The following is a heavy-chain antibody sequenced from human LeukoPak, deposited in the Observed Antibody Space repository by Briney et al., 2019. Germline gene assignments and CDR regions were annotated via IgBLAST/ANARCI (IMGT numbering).Heavy chain of an antibody. CDR3: ARDGFGEIYFDY. V-gene: IGHV3-48*01. J-gene: IGHJ4*02. D-gene: IGHD3-10*01. CDR2: ISSSSSII. Sequence: QTGGSLRLSCAASGFTFSSYSMNWVRQAPGKGLEWVSYISSSSSIIYYADSVKGRFTISRDNAENSLYLQMNSLRAKDTAVYYCARDGFGEIYFDYWGQGTLVTVSS. CDR1: GFTFSSYS.